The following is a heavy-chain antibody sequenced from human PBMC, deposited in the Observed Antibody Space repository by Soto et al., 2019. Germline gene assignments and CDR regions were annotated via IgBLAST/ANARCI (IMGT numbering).Heavy chain of an antibody. D-gene: IGHD2-15*01. CDR3: ARDRQPDGIWTFDY. CDR1: GFTINTYT. Sequence: GGSLRLSCSASGFTINTYTMGWVRLAPGKGLEWVATIFSGVSNTRYADSVTGRFTVSRDNSKNMMYLQMNSLGVADTAVYYCARDRQPDGIWTFDYWGRGSLVTGSS. CDR2: IFSGVSNT. V-gene: IGHV3-23*03. J-gene: IGHJ4*02.